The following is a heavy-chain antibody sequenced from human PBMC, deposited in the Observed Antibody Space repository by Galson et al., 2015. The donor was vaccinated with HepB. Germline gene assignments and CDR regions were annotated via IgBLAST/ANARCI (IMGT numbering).Heavy chain of an antibody. V-gene: IGHV1-8*01. CDR3: ARRMVQGVIARARTPKTYYYYMDV. CDR2: MNPNSGNT. J-gene: IGHJ6*03. CDR1: GYTFTSYD. Sequence: SVKVSCKASGYTFTSYDINWVRQATGQGLEWMGWMNPNSGNTGYAQKFQGRVTMTRNTSISTAYMELSSLRSEDTAVYYCARRMVQGVIARARTPKTYYYYMDVWGKGTTVTVSS. D-gene: IGHD3-10*01.